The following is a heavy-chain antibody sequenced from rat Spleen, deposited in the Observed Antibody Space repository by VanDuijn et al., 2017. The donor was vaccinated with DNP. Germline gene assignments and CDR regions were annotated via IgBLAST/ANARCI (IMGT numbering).Heavy chain of an antibody. J-gene: IGHJ2*01. Sequence: EVQLQESGPGLVKPSQSLSLTCSVTGYSITSNHKWTWIRKFPGNELEWMGYINNAGSTNSNPSLKSRFSITRDTSKNQFFLQVNSVRNEDTATYYCAIQLGVFDYWGQGVMVIVSS. V-gene: IGHV3-3*01. CDR3: AIQLGVFDY. CDR1: GYSITSNHK. CDR2: INNAGST. D-gene: IGHD5-1*01.